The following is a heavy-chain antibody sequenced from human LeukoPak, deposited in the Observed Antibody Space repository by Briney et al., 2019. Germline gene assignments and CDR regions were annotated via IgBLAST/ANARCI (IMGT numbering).Heavy chain of an antibody. V-gene: IGHV1-2*02. J-gene: IGHJ4*02. D-gene: IGHD3-10*01. Sequence: ASVKVSCKASGYTFTGYYMHWVRQAPGQGLEWMGWINPNSGGTNYAQKFQGRVTMTRDTSISTAYMELSRLRSDDTAVYYCARGALLWFGELFFGDYWGQGTLVTVSS. CDR1: GYTFTGYY. CDR2: INPNSGGT. CDR3: ARGALLWFGELFFGDY.